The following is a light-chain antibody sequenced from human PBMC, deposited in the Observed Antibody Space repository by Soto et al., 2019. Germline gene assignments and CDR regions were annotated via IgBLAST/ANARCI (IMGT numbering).Light chain of an antibody. CDR1: QSISSC. J-gene: IGKJ4*02. CDR2: DAS. V-gene: IGKV1-39*01. CDR3: QQHSSHLQGA. Sequence: DIQMTQSPSSLSASVGDRVTITCRASQSISSCLNWYQQKPGKAPKLLIYDASSLQSGVPSRFSGSGSGADFTLNISSLQQHDVATYYSQQHSSHLQGAFGGGTKVDIK.